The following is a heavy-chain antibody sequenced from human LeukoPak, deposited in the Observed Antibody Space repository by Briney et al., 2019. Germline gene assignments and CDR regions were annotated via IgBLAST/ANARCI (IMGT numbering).Heavy chain of an antibody. J-gene: IGHJ4*02. D-gene: IGHD5-18*01. CDR2: INPNSGGT. CDR1: GYTFTGYY. Sequence: ASVKVSCKASGYTFTGYYMHWVRQAPGQGLGWMGWINPNSGGTNYAQKFQGRVTMTRDTSISTAYMELSRLRSDDTAVYYCASYSYGYGGGWWELEDVDYWGQGTLVTVSS. V-gene: IGHV1-2*02. CDR3: ASYSYGYGGGWWELEDVDY.